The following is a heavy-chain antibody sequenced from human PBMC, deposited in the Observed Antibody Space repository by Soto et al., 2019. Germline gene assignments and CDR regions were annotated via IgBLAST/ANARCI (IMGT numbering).Heavy chain of an antibody. J-gene: IGHJ4*02. CDR2: ISGSGGST. V-gene: IGHV3-23*01. D-gene: IGHD2-15*01. Sequence: EVQLLESGGDLVQPGGSLRLSCAASGFTFTTYAMTWVRQAPGKGLEWVSAISGSGGSTYYADSVKGRFTISRDNSKNTLYLQMICLRAEETAVYYCAKDKDTTFSPQDYWGQGTLVTVSS. CDR3: AKDKDTTFSPQDY. CDR1: GFTFTTYA.